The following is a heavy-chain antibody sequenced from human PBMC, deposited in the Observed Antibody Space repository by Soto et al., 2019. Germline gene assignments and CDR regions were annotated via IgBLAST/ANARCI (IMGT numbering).Heavy chain of an antibody. J-gene: IGHJ4*02. CDR3: ARGEMFFDS. V-gene: IGHV1-18*01. CDR1: GYTFTSYG. CDR2: ISAYSGNT. D-gene: IGHD1-26*01. Sequence: QVQLVQSGAEVKKPGASVKVPCKASGYTFTSYGISWVRQAPGQGLEWMGWISAYSGNTKYAQKFQGRVTMTTDISTSTAYMELRSRRSDGTAVYYCARGEMFFDSWGQGTLVTVSS.